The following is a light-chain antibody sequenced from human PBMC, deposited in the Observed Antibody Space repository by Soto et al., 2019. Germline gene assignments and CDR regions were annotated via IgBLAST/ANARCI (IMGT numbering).Light chain of an antibody. CDR3: QTWGTGIRV. CDR2: VNIDGSH. CDR1: SGHRNYA. V-gene: IGLV4-69*01. Sequence: QPVLTQSPSASASLGASVTLTCTLSSGHRNYAIAWHQQQPEKGPRYLMKVNIDGSHNKGDGIPDRFSVSSSGAERYLTISSLQSEDEADYYCQTWGTGIRVFGGGTKLTVL. J-gene: IGLJ2*01.